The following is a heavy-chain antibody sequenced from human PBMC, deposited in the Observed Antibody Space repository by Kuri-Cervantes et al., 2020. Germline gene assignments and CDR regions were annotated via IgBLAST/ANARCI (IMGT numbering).Heavy chain of an antibody. CDR3: ATSGDLFIVGATKGVDY. CDR1: GGSFSGYY. D-gene: IGHD1-26*01. Sequence: SETLSLTCAVYGGSFSGYYWSWIRQPPGKGLEWIGEINHSGSTYYNPSLKSRVTISVDMSKNQFSLKLNSVTAADTAVYYCATSGDLFIVGATKGVDYWGQGTLVTVSS. CDR2: INHSGST. J-gene: IGHJ4*02. V-gene: IGHV4-34*01.